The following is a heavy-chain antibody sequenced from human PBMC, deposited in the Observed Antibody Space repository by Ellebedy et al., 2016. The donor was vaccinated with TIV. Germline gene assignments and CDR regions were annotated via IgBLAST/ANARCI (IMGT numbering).Heavy chain of an antibody. CDR3: ARKSTGYGGLYAVDV. J-gene: IGHJ6*02. D-gene: IGHD3-22*01. Sequence: SETLSLXCAVSGGPLSGYYWNWIRQPPGKGLEWVGEIHPGGSANYNSSLKSRVSLSVDRSRNQFSLNVTSVTAADTGVYYCARKSTGYGGLYAVDVWGQGTTVIVSS. V-gene: IGHV4-34*01. CDR1: GGPLSGYY. CDR2: IHPGGSA.